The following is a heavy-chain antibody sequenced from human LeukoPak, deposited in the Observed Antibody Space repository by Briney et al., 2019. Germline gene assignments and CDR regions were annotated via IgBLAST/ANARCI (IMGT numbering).Heavy chain of an antibody. V-gene: IGHV3-23*01. CDR1: GFTFSSYN. Sequence: GGSLRLSCTASGFTFSSYNMTWVRQAPGKGLKWVSTITTGDGNTYDAVSVNGRFTVTRDDSKNTLYLQMTSLRAEDTAVYYCAKDGGLWVSAHWGDSWGRGTLVTVSS. CDR3: AKDGGLWVSAHWGDS. D-gene: IGHD7-27*01. J-gene: IGHJ4*02. CDR2: ITTGDGNT.